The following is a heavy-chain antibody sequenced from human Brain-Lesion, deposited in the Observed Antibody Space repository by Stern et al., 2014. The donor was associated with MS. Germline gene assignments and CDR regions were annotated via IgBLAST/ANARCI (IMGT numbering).Heavy chain of an antibody. Sequence: QVQLQESGPGLVKPSETLSLTCTVSGGSISSSSYYWGWIRQPPGKGLEWIGRIYYRGRTYYNPSLKSRVTISLDPSQNHFSPRLSSVTAADTAVYFCAKLWLGELPESPFDYWGQGTLVTVSS. V-gene: IGHV4-39*02. CDR3: AKLWLGELPESPFDY. J-gene: IGHJ4*02. CDR1: GGSISSSSYY. D-gene: IGHD3-10*01. CDR2: IYYRGRT.